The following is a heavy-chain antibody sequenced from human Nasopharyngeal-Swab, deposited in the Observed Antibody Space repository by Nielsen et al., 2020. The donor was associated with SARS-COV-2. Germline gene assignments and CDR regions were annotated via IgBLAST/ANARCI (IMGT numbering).Heavy chain of an antibody. V-gene: IGHV3-30-3*01. J-gene: IGHJ4*02. CDR1: GFTFSSYA. D-gene: IGHD5-24*01. Sequence: GESLKISCAASGFTFSSYAMHWVRQAPGKGLEWVTLISYDGVNKFYADSVKGRFTVSRNNSLYLQMNSLRPEDTAIYYCARDGERYFGYWGQGTLVTVSS. CDR3: ARDGERYFGY. CDR2: ISYDGVNK.